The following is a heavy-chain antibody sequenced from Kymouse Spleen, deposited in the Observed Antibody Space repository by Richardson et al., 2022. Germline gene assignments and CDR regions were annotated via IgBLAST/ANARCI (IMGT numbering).Heavy chain of an antibody. CDR1: GGSFSGYY. J-gene: IGHJ6*02. CDR2: INHSGST. Sequence: QVQLQQWGAGLLKPSETLSLTCAVYGGSFSGYYWSWIRQPPGKGLEWIGEINHSGSTNYNPSLKSRVTISVDTSKNQFSLKLSSVTAADTAVYYCARETYYDILTGYYYGMDVWGQGTTVTVSS. V-gene: IGHV4-34*01. CDR3: ARETYYDILTGYYYGMDV. D-gene: IGHD3-9*01.